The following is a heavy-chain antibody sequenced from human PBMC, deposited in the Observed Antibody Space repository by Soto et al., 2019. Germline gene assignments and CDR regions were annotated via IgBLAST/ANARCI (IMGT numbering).Heavy chain of an antibody. J-gene: IGHJ4*02. V-gene: IGHV4-59*01. D-gene: IGHD1-26*01. CDR2: IYYSGST. CDR1: GGSISSYY. CDR3: ARGSGSYRELDY. Sequence: SETLSLTCTVSGGSISSYYWSWIRQPPGKGLEWIGYIYYSGSTNYNPSLKSRVTISVDMSKNQFSLKLSSVTAADTAVYYCARGSGSYRELDYWGQGTLVTVSS.